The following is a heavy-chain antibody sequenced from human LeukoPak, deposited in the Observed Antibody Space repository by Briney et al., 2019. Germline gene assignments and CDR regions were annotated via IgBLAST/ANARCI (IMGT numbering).Heavy chain of an antibody. CDR2: ISSSSSYI. CDR1: GFTFSSYS. Sequence: GGSLRLSCAASGFTFSSYSMNWVRQAPGKGLEWVSSISSSSSYIYYADSVKGRFTISRDNAKNSLYLQMNSLRAEDTAVYYVARRGVPAVLPDYGGQGTLVTVSS. CDR3: ARRGVPAVLPDY. V-gene: IGHV3-21*01. D-gene: IGHD2-2*01. J-gene: IGHJ4*02.